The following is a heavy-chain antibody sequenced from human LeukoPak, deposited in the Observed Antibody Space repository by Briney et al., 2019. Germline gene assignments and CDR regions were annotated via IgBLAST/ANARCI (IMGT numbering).Heavy chain of an antibody. D-gene: IGHD5-12*01. CDR2: IIPIFGTA. CDR3: ARDHRRLRSLDY. J-gene: IGHJ4*02. Sequence: SVNVSCKASGGTFSSYAISWVRQAPGQGLEWMGGIIPIFGTANYAQKFQGRVTITADESTTTAYMELSSLRSEGTAVYYCARDHRRLRSLDYWGQGTLVTVSS. CDR1: GGTFSSYA. V-gene: IGHV1-69*13.